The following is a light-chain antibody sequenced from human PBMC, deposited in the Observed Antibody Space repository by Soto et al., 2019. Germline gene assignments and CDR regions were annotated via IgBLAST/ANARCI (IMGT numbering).Light chain of an antibody. Sequence: EIVLTQSPGTLSLSPGERATLSCRASQSVSSNYLAWYQQKPGQAPRLLIYGASSRATGIPDRFSGSGSGTDFTLTISRLEPEDFAVYYCHHYGLSPFGGGTKVEI. V-gene: IGKV3-20*01. CDR2: GAS. CDR3: HHYGLSP. J-gene: IGKJ4*01. CDR1: QSVSSNY.